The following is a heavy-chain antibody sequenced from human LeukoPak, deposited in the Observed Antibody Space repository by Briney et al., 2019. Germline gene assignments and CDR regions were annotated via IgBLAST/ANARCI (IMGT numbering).Heavy chain of an antibody. CDR2: INAGNGNT. CDR3: ARSWGEYCSGGSCYFGMGFDY. Sequence: ASVKVSCKASGGTFSSYAMHWVRQAPGQRLEWMGWINAGNGNTKYSQEFQGRVTITRDTSASTAYMELSSLRSEDMAVYYCARSWGEYCSGGSCYFGMGFDYWGQGTLVTVSS. V-gene: IGHV1-3*03. J-gene: IGHJ4*02. CDR1: GGTFSSYA. D-gene: IGHD2-15*01.